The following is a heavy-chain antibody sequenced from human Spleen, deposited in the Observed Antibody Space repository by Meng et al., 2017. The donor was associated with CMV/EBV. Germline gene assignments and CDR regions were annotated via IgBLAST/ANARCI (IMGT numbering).Heavy chain of an antibody. J-gene: IGHJ6*02. V-gene: IGHV4-59*01. CDR1: GGSISSYY. CDR3: ARTTVTTPLYYGMDV. Sequence: GSLRLSCTVSGGSISSYYWSWIRQPPGKGLEWIGYIYYSGSTNYNPSLKSRVTIPVDTSKNQFSLKLSSVTAADTAVYYCARTTVTTPLYYGMDVWGQGTTVTVSS. D-gene: IGHD4-11*01. CDR2: IYYSGST.